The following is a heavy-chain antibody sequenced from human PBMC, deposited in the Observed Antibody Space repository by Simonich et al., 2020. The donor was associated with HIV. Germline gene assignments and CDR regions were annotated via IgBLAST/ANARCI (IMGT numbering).Heavy chain of an antibody. Sequence: EVQLLESGGGLVQPGGSLRLSCAASGFTFSSYAMSWVRQAPGKGLEWVTVSTDSNESTNYADSVKGRFTISRDNSKNTLYLQMNSLRAEDTAVYYCVNRAWLDSWGQGALVTVSS. CDR2: STDSNEST. CDR3: VNRAWLDS. D-gene: IGHD3-10*01. V-gene: IGHV3-23*01. J-gene: IGHJ5*01. CDR1: GFTFSSYA.